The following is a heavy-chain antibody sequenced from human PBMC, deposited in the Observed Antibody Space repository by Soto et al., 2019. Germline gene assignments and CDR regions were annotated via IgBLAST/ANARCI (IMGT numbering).Heavy chain of an antibody. CDR2: IYYSGST. J-gene: IGHJ6*04. Sequence: SETLSLTCTVSGGSISSSAYYWGWIRQPPGKGLEWIGSIYYSGSTYYNPSLKSRVTISVDTSKNQFSLKLSSVTAADTAVYYCARRVLGYGMDVWGKGTTVTVSS. CDR3: ARRVLGYGMDV. D-gene: IGHD3-10*01. V-gene: IGHV4-39*01. CDR1: GGSISSSAYY.